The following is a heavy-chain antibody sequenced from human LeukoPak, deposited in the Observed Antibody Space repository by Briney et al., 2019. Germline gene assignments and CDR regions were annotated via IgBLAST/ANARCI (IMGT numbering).Heavy chain of an antibody. CDR1: GGSFSGYY. V-gene: IGHV4-34*01. CDR3: ARDPKPSGSYSYYYYGMDV. J-gene: IGHJ6*02. Sequence: SETLSLTCAVYGGSFSGYYWSWIRQPPGKGLEWIGEINHSGSTNYNPSLKSRVTISVDTSKNQFSLKLSSVTAADTAVYYCARDPKPSGSYSYYYYGMDVWGQGTTVTVSS. D-gene: IGHD1-26*01. CDR2: INHSGST.